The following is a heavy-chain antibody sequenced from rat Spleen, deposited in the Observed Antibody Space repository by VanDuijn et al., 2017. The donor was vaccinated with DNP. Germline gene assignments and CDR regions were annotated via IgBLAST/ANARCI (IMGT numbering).Heavy chain of an antibody. CDR2: IGPSGGNI. CDR1: GFTFSSYG. J-gene: IGHJ3*01. D-gene: IGHD1-2*01. CDR3: ATGSSYGFAY. Sequence: EVQLVESGGGLVQPGRSLKLSCAASGFTFSSYGMHWIRQGPTKGLEWVAAIGPSGGNIYYRDSVKGRFTMSSDDARSTLYLQMDSLRSEDTATYYCATGSSYGFAYWGQGTLVTVSS. V-gene: IGHV5-19*01.